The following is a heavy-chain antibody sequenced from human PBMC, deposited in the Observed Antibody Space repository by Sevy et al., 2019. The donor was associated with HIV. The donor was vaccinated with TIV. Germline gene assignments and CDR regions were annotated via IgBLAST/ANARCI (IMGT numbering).Heavy chain of an antibody. CDR2: ISSSGSTI. CDR1: GFTFSSYE. D-gene: IGHD6-13*01. V-gene: IGHV3-48*03. Sequence: GGSLRLACAASGFTFSSYEMNWVRQAPGKGLEWVSYISSSGSTIYYADSVKGRFTISRDNAKNSLYPQMNSLRAEDTAVYYCARPYSSSWEFDYWVQGTLVTVSS. CDR3: ARPYSSSWEFDY. J-gene: IGHJ4*02.